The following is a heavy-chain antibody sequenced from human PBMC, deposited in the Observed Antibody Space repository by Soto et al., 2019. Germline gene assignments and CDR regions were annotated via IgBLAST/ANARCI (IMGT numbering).Heavy chain of an antibody. D-gene: IGHD4-4*01. CDR2: IWYDGSNK. Sequence: GGSLRLSCAASGFTFSSYGMHWVRQAPGKGLEWVAVIWYDGSNKYYADSVKGRFTISRDNSKNTLYLQMNSLRAEDTAVYYCARCPVTEIYYFDYWGQGTLVTVSS. CDR1: GFTFSSYG. J-gene: IGHJ4*02. CDR3: ARCPVTEIYYFDY. V-gene: IGHV3-33*01.